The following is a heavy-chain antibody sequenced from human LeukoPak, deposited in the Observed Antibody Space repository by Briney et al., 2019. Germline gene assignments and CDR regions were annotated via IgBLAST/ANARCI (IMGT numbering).Heavy chain of an antibody. D-gene: IGHD3-10*01. V-gene: IGHV3-74*01. CDR2: IKTDGSGA. CDR1: GFTFSNYW. J-gene: IGHJ4*02. CDR3: TRDLVYGSGSSDY. Sequence: SGGSLRLSCAASGFTFSNYWMHWVRPAPGKGLVWVSRIKTDGSGAGYADSVKGRFTIPRDNAKNTLYLQMNSLRAEDTAVYYCTRDLVYGSGSSDYWGQGTLVTVSS.